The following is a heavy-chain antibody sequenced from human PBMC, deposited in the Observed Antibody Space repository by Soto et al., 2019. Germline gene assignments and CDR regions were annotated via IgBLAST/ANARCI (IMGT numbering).Heavy chain of an antibody. D-gene: IGHD3-16*02. CDR3: ATFGYDYIWGSYRYSQPFDD. CDR1: GFNFSSYA. J-gene: IGHJ4*02. V-gene: IGHV3-30-3*01. Sequence: PGGSLRLCCAASGFNFSSYAIHWVRQAPGKGLEWVAVISYDGSNKYYADSVKGRFTISRDNSKNTLYLQMNSLRAEDTAVYYCATFGYDYIWGSYRYSQPFDDCGQATLVTVSS. CDR2: ISYDGSNK.